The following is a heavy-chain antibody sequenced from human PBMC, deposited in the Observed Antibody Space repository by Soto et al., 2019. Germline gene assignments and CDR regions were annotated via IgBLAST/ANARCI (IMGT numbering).Heavy chain of an antibody. V-gene: IGHV3-33*01. CDR3: ARGAASSGWSSNYYYYMDV. J-gene: IGHJ6*03. CDR1: GFTFSSYG. Sequence: GGSLRHSCAASGFTFSSYGMHWVRQAPGKGLEWVAVIWYDGSNKYYADSVKGRFTISRDNSKNTLYLQMNSLRAEDTAVYYCARGAASSGWSSNYYYYMDVWGKGTTVTVSS. CDR2: IWYDGSNK. D-gene: IGHD6-19*01.